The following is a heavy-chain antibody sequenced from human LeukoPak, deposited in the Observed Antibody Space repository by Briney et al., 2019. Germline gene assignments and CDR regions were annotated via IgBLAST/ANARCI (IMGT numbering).Heavy chain of an antibody. Sequence: ASVKVSCKASGYTFTSYYLHWVRQAPGQGLEWMGIINPSGDSANYAQKFQGRVTMTRDTSTSTVYMELSSLRSEDTAVYYCARLKTGESDYWGQGTLVTASS. CDR3: ARLKTGESDY. D-gene: IGHD7-27*01. CDR2: INPSGDSA. J-gene: IGHJ4*02. V-gene: IGHV1-46*01. CDR1: GYTFTSYY.